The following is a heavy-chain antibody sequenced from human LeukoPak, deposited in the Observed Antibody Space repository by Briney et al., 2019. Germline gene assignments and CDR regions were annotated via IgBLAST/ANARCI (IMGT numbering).Heavy chain of an antibody. CDR2: IASDGSST. J-gene: IGHJ4*02. V-gene: IGHV3-74*01. CDR1: GFTFSDYY. D-gene: IGHD4-23*01. CDR3: ARGRPHGNDY. Sequence: GGSLRLSCAASGFTFSDYYMSWIRQAPGKGLVWVSRIASDGSSTTYADSVKGRFSISRDNAKNTLYLQMNSLRVEDTAVYYCARGRPHGNDYWGQGILVTVSS.